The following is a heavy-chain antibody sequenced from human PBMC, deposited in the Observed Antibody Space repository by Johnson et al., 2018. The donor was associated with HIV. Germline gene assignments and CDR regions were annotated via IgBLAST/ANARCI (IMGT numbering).Heavy chain of an antibody. CDR3: ARAGLDAFDI. V-gene: IGHV3-7*01. Sequence: VQLVESGGGLVQSGGSLRLSCVVSGFSFSNYWMTWVRQVPGKGLEWVANINQDGSEKFYVDSVKGRFTISRENARYSLYLQMNSLRAEDTALYYCARAGLDAFDIWGQGKMVTVSS. J-gene: IGHJ3*02. CDR1: GFSFSNYW. CDR2: INQDGSEK.